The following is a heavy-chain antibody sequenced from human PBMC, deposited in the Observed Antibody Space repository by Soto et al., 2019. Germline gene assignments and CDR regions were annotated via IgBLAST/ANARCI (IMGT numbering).Heavy chain of an antibody. J-gene: IGHJ4*02. CDR2: IYHSGST. D-gene: IGHD1-26*01. CDR1: CGSIISGGYS. Sequence: SETLCLTSAVSCGSIISGGYSWSWIRQPPGKGLEWIGYIYHSGSTYYNPSLKSRVTISVDRSKNQFSLKLSSVTAADTAVDYCASRVGATFDYWGQGTLVTV. CDR3: ASRVGATFDY. V-gene: IGHV4-30-2*01.